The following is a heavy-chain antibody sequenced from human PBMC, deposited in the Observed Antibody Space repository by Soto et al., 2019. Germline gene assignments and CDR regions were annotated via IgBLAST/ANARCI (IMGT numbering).Heavy chain of an antibody. Sequence: QVQLVESGGGVVQPGRSLRLCCAASGFTFSSYAMHWVRQAPGTGLEWVAVISHDGNNQYYADSVKGRFTISRDNSKNTLYLQMNSLRSEDTAVYYCARDFSSGWSSWGQGTLVTVSS. V-gene: IGHV3-30-3*01. CDR2: ISHDGNNQ. J-gene: IGHJ5*02. CDR3: ARDFSSGWSS. D-gene: IGHD6-19*01. CDR1: GFTFSSYA.